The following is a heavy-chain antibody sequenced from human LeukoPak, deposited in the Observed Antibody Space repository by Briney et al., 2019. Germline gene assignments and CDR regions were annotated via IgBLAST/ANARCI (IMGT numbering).Heavy chain of an antibody. CDR2: IYYSGST. Sequence: SETLSLTCTVSGGSISSYYWSWIRQPPGKGLEWIGYIYYSGSTNYNPSLKSRVTMSVDTSKNQFSLKLSSVTAADTAVYYCARDRVAAAGTRWYYYYGMDVWGQGTTVTVSS. J-gene: IGHJ6*02. CDR3: ARDRVAAAGTRWYYYYGMDV. CDR1: GGSISSYY. D-gene: IGHD6-13*01. V-gene: IGHV4-59*01.